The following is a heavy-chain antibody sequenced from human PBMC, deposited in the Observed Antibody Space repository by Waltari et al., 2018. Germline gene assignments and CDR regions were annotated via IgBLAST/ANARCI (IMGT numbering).Heavy chain of an antibody. CDR3: ARDGSWELLRGGYFQH. V-gene: IGHV3-7*01. J-gene: IGHJ1*01. CDR1: GFTFSSYW. Sequence: EVQLVESGGGLVQPGGSLRLSCAASGFTFSSYWMSWVRQAPGKGLEWVANIKQEGSEKYYVDSVKGRFTISRDNAKNSLYLQMNSLRAEDTAVYYCARDGSWELLRGGYFQHWGQGTLVTVSS. CDR2: IKQEGSEK. D-gene: IGHD1-26*01.